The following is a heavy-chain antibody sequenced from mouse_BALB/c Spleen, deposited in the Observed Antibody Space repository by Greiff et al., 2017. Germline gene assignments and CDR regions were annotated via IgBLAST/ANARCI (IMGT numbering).Heavy chain of an antibody. Sequence: EVQVVESGGDLVKPGGSLKLSCAASGFTFSSYGMSWVRQTPDKRLEWVATISSGGSYTYYPDSVKGRFTISRDNAKNTLYLQMSSLKSEDTAMYYCARPNWYYFDYWGQGTTLTVSS. D-gene: IGHD4-1*02. J-gene: IGHJ2*01. CDR2: ISSGGSYT. CDR3: ARPNWYYFDY. CDR1: GFTFSSYG. V-gene: IGHV5-6*01.